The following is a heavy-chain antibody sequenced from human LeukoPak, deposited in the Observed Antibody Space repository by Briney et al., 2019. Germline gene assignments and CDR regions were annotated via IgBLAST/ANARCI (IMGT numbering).Heavy chain of an antibody. CDR1: GYSFTTYW. CDR2: IYTGDSDT. D-gene: IGHD3-10*01. Sequence: GESKKISCEASGYSFTTYWIGWVRQMPGKGLEWMGIIYTGDSDTRYSPSFQGQVTISADKSISTAYLQWSSLKASDTAMYYCARQHGSGSYYSRAIDYWGQGTLVTVCS. CDR3: ARQHGSGSYYSRAIDY. J-gene: IGHJ4*02. V-gene: IGHV5-51*01.